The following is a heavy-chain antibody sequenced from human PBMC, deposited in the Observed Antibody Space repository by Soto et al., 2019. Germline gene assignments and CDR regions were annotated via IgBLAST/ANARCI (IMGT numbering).Heavy chain of an antibody. CDR3: AHSKTSGMRYYFDY. Sequence: QITLKESGPTLVKPTQTLTLTCTFSGFSLSTTRVGVGWIRQPPGEALEWLALLSLDDDKLYSPSLKRRLTITNDTSKTQVVLTLTNMDPVDTATYYCAHSKTSGMRYYFDYWGQGTLVTVSS. CDR2: LSLDDDK. V-gene: IGHV2-5*02. CDR1: GFSLSTTRVG. J-gene: IGHJ4*02.